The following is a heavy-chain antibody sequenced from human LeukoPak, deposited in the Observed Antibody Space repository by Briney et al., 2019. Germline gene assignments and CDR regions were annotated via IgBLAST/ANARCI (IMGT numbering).Heavy chain of an antibody. CDR1: GFTFSSYS. J-gene: IGHJ6*02. CDR3: ARDWNYYDSSGYYPYYYGMDV. D-gene: IGHD3-22*01. CDR2: ISSSSSYI. V-gene: IGHV3-21*01. Sequence: GGSLRLSCAASGFTFSSYSMSWVRQAPGKGLEWVSSISSSSSYIYYADSVKGRFTISRDNAKNSLYPQMNSLRAEDTAVYYCARDWNYYDSSGYYPYYYGMDVWGQGTTVTVSS.